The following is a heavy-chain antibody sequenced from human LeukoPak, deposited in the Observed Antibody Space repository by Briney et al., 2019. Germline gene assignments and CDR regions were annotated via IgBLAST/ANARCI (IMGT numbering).Heavy chain of an antibody. CDR1: GFTVSSIY. V-gene: IGHV4-34*01. Sequence: GSLRLSCAASGFTVSSIYMSWVRQPPGKGLEWIGEINHSGSTNYNPSLKSRVTISVDTSKNQFSLKLSSVTAADTAVYYCARRPGHWFDPWGQGTLVTVSS. CDR3: ARRPGHWFDP. CDR2: INHSGST. J-gene: IGHJ5*02.